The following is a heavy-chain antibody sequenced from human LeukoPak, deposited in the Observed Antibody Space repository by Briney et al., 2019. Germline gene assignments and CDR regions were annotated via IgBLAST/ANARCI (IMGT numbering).Heavy chain of an antibody. D-gene: IGHD4-23*01. Sequence: SETLSLTCTVSGGSISSGDYYWSWIRQPPGKGLEWIGYIYYSGSTYYNPSLKSRVTISVDTSKNQFSLKLSSVTAADTAVYYCARSTTVVTCFDYWGQGTLVTVSS. CDR1: GGSISSGDYY. CDR2: IYYSGST. J-gene: IGHJ4*02. V-gene: IGHV4-30-4*01. CDR3: ARSTTVVTCFDY.